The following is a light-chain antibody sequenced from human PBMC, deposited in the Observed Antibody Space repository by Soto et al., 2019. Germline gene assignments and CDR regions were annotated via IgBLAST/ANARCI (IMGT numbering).Light chain of an antibody. CDR2: GAS. Sequence: EIVLTQSPGTLSLSPGERATLSCRASQTVSSSYLAWYQQKPGQAPRLLIYGASTRATGIPGWFSGSASGTDFTLTISRLEPEDFAVYYCQQYGPSPMYTFGQGTNLEIK. CDR3: QQYGPSPMYT. V-gene: IGKV3-20*01. J-gene: IGKJ2*01. CDR1: QTVSSSY.